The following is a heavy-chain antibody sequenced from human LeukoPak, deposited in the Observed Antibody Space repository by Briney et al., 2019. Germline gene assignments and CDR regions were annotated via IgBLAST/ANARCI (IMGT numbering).Heavy chain of an antibody. CDR1: GFTFSSYA. D-gene: IGHD3-10*01. CDR2: IRGSGGIT. V-gene: IGHV3-23*01. J-gene: IGHJ6*02. CDR3: AKDANYYGSGSYYGMDV. Sequence: GGSLRLSCAASGFTFSSYAMSWVRQAPGKGLEWASAIRGSGGITFYADSVKGRFTISRDNSKNTLYLQMNSLRAEDTAVYYCAKDANYYGSGSYYGMDVWGQGTTVTVSS.